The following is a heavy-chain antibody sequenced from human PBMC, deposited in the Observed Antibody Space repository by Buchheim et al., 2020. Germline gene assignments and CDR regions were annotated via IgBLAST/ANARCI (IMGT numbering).Heavy chain of an antibody. V-gene: IGHV3-74*01. CDR2: LNSGGNSA. D-gene: IGHD3-3*02. CDR3: VAHTRYGLDV. CDR1: GFTFSNCW. Sequence: EGQLVESGGGLVQPGGSLRLSCVASGFTFSNCWMHWVRQAPGKGLVLVSRLNSGGNSATYADSVKGRVTVSRDNATSTMYLQMDSLGAEDTAAYYCVAHTRYGLDVWGQGTT. J-gene: IGHJ6*02.